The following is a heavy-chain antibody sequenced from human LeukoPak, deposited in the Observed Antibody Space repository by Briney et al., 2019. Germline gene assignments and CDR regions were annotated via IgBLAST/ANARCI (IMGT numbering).Heavy chain of an antibody. J-gene: IGHJ4*02. CDR3: ARASSDQDLDY. CDR2: IYYSGST. V-gene: IGHV4-59*01. CDR1: GGSISSYY. Sequence: SETLSLTCTVSGGSISSYYWSWIRQPPGKGLEWIGYIYYSGSTNYNPPLKSRVTISVDTSKNQFSLKLSSVTAADTAVYYCARASSDQDLDYWGQGTLVTVSS. D-gene: IGHD2-2*01.